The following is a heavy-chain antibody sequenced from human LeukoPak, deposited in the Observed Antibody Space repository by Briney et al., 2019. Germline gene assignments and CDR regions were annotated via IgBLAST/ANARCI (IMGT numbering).Heavy chain of an antibody. Sequence: PGGSLRLSCAASGFTFSSYAMSWVRQAPGKGLEWVSGISGSGGRTYYADSVKGRVTISRDNSKNTLYLQMNSLRAEDTAVYYCAKDGYYDSGGSGHVEYFQHWGQGTLVTVSS. CDR2: ISGSGGRT. D-gene: IGHD3-22*01. CDR3: AKDGYYDSGGSGHVEYFQH. V-gene: IGHV3-23*01. CDR1: GFTFSSYA. J-gene: IGHJ1*01.